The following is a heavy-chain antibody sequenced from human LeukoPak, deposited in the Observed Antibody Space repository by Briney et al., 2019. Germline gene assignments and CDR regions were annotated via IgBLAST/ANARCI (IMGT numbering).Heavy chain of an antibody. D-gene: IGHD1-1*01. CDR1: GGSISSYY. J-gene: IGHJ1*01. V-gene: IGHV4-59*13. Sequence: PSETLSLTCTVSGGSISSYYWSWIRQPPGKGLEWIGYIYYSGSTNYNPSLKSRVTISADTTKNQFSLKLSSVTAADTAVYYCARGGEEYSFQHWGQGTLVTVSS. CDR3: ARGGEEYSFQH. CDR2: IYYSGST.